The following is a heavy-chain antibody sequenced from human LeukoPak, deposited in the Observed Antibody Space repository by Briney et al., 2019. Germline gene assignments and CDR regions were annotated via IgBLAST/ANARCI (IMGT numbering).Heavy chain of an antibody. D-gene: IGHD2-2*01. Sequence: GGSLRLSCAASGFTFSSYAMSWVRQAPGKGLEWVSAISGSGGSTYYADSVKGRFTISRDNSKNTLYLQMNSLRAEDTAVYYCAKIPAEYYFYYYGVDVWGQGTTVTVSS. V-gene: IGHV3-23*01. CDR3: AKIPAEYYFYYYGVDV. CDR1: GFTFSSYA. J-gene: IGHJ6*02. CDR2: ISGSGGST.